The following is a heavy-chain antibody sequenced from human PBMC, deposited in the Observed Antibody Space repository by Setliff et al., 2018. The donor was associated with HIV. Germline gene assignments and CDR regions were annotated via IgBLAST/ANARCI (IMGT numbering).Heavy chain of an antibody. D-gene: IGHD5-12*01. CDR2: FSPTGSP. J-gene: IGHJ5*02. Sequence: SETLSLTCTVSGGSISSSHDFWNWIRQPPGKGLEWIGEFSPTGSPTYNPSLESRVTISVDTSKNQCSLKLRSLTAADTAIYCCARGAPRGRLRFPNWFDPWGQGTLVTVSS. CDR3: ARGAPRGRLRFPNWFDP. CDR1: GGSISSSHDF. V-gene: IGHV4-39*07.